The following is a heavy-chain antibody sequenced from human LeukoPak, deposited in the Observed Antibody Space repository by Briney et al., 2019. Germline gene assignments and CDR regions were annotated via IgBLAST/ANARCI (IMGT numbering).Heavy chain of an antibody. CDR3: AKAHTVVTPIEYFQH. Sequence: PGGSLRLSCAASGFTFSSYAMSWVRQAPGKGLEWVSAISGSGGSTYYADSVKGRFTISSDNSKNTLYLQMNSLRAEDTAVYYCAKAHTVVTPIEYFQHWGQGTLVTVSS. J-gene: IGHJ1*01. V-gene: IGHV3-23*01. CDR2: ISGSGGST. CDR1: GFTFSSYA. D-gene: IGHD4-23*01.